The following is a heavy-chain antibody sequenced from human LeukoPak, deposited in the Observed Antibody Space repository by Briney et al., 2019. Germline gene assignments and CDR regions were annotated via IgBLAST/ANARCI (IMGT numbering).Heavy chain of an antibody. V-gene: IGHV3-21*01. CDR2: ISSSSSYI. D-gene: IGHD4-17*01. CDR1: GFTFSSYS. Sequence: GGSLRLFCAASGFTFSSYSMNWVRQAPGKGLEWVSSISSSSSYIYYADSVKGRFTISRDNARNSLYLQMSGLRAEDTSVFYCARWAAGDVGDYGDYIDAFDIWGQGTMVTVSS. CDR3: ARWAAGDVGDYGDYIDAFDI. J-gene: IGHJ3*02.